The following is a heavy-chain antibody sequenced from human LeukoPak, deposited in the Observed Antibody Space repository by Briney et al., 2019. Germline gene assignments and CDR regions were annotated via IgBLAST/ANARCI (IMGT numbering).Heavy chain of an antibody. D-gene: IGHD6-13*01. V-gene: IGHV3-21*01. CDR2: ISSSSGDI. Sequence: GGSLRLSCAPSGFTFSSYSMNWVRQAPGKGLEWVSSISSSSGDIYSTDSLKGGVTISRDKAKKTLYLQINTLRAQGTRLYFSARGGIAAAAPDAFDIWGQGTMVTVSS. CDR3: ARGGIAAAAPDAFDI. J-gene: IGHJ3*02. CDR1: GFTFSSYS.